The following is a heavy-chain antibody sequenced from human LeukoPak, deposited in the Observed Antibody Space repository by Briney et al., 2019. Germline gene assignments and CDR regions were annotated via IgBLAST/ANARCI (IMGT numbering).Heavy chain of an antibody. CDR3: ARDGVAPGIYFDY. J-gene: IGHJ4*02. D-gene: IGHD2-15*01. V-gene: IGHV3-11*05. CDR1: GSTFTDYY. Sequence: GGSLRLSCAASGSTFTDYYMSWIRQAPGKGLEWVSYISDSGSFANYADSVMGRFTISRDSPKNSLYLQMNSLRDEDTAVYYCARDGVAPGIYFDYWGQGTLVTVSS. CDR2: ISDSGSFA.